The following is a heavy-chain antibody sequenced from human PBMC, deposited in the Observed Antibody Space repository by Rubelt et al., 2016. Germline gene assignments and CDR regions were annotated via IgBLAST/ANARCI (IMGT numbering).Heavy chain of an antibody. CDR3: AKYSSSGGNRFDS. D-gene: IGHD6-6*01. V-gene: IGHV3-23*04. J-gene: IGHJ5*01. CDR2: INSRGRNT. CDR1: GITFGTYD. Sequence: EVQLVEAGGGLVQPGGSLRLSCAASGITFGTYDMTWVRQAPGKGLEWVSAINSRGRNTYYADSVQGRFTISRDNSKNTLYLKRNSQRAEDTATYYCAKYSSSGGNRFDSWGQGTLVTVSS.